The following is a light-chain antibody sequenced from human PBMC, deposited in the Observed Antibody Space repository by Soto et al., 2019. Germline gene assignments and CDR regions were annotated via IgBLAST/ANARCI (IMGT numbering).Light chain of an antibody. CDR3: QQYNNWPPAWT. Sequence: EIVMTQSPATLSVSPGERATLSCRASQSVRSNLAWYQQKPGQSPRLLIYGASTRATGIPARFSGSGSGTQFTLTISSLQSEDFAVYYCQQYNNWPPAWTFGQGTKADIK. J-gene: IGKJ1*01. V-gene: IGKV3-15*01. CDR1: QSVRSN. CDR2: GAS.